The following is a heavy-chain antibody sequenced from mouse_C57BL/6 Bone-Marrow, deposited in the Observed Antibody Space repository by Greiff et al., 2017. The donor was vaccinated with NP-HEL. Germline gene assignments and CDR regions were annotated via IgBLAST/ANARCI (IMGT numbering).Heavy chain of an antibody. Sequence: VKLMESGAELVRPGSSVKMSCKTSGYTFTSYWMHWVKQRPIQGLEWIGNIDPSDSETHYNQKFKDKATLTVDKSSSTAYMQLSSLTSEDSAVYYCAREGDYGPYAMDYWGQGTSVTVSS. J-gene: IGHJ4*01. V-gene: IGHV1-52*01. CDR2: IDPSDSET. CDR1: GYTFTSYW. D-gene: IGHD1-1*01. CDR3: AREGDYGPYAMDY.